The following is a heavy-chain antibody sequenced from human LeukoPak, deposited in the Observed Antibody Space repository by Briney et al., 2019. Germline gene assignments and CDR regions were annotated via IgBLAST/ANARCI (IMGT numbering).Heavy chain of an antibody. CDR1: GFTFNTYS. CDR2: ISGSSTYI. D-gene: IGHD3-22*01. CDR3: ARDLYYDSSGYYGY. Sequence: GGSLRLSCAASGFTFNTYSLIWVRQAPGKGLEWASSISGSSTYIFYAESVKGRFTISRDNAKNSLYLQMDGLRAEDTAVYYCARDLYYDSSGYYGYWGQGTLVTVSS. V-gene: IGHV3-21*01. J-gene: IGHJ4*02.